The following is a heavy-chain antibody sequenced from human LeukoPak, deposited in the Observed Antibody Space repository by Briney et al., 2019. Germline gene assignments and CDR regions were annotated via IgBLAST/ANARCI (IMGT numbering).Heavy chain of an antibody. Sequence: PGRSLRLSCAASGFTFSSYGMHWVRQAPGKGLEWVALIYYDGSDKYYADSVKGRFTISRDNSKNTLYLQMHSLRFEDTAVYYCAKDLEETGYFDSWGQGTLVTVSS. J-gene: IGHJ4*02. CDR1: GFTFSSYG. CDR2: IYYDGSDK. CDR3: AKDLEETGYFDS. D-gene: IGHD3-10*01. V-gene: IGHV3-30*18.